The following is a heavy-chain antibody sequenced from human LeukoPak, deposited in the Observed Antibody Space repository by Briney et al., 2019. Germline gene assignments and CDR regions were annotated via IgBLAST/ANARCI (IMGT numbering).Heavy chain of an antibody. Sequence: ASVKVSCKVSGYTLTELSMHWVRQAPGKGLEWMGGFDPEDGETIYAQKFQGRVTMTRDTSTSTVYMELSSLRSEDTAVYYCARVGCSSTSCQGHYYYYGMDVWGQGTTVTVSS. D-gene: IGHD2-2*01. CDR1: GYTLTELS. J-gene: IGHJ6*02. CDR3: ARVGCSSTSCQGHYYYYGMDV. CDR2: FDPEDGET. V-gene: IGHV1-24*01.